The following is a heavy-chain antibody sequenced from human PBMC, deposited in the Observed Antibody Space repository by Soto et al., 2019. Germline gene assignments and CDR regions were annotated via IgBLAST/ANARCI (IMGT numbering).Heavy chain of an antibody. Sequence: TLVPLSLTCTVSGGNIISYYWRWIRKTPGKGLEWIGYIYYSGSTNYNPSLKSRVTISVDTSKNQFSLKLSSVTAADTAVYYCARHEEDFGVVYWFDPWGQGTLVTVSS. J-gene: IGHJ5*02. CDR3: ARHEEDFGVVYWFDP. CDR2: IYYSGST. CDR1: GGNIISYY. V-gene: IGHV4-59*08. D-gene: IGHD3-3*01.